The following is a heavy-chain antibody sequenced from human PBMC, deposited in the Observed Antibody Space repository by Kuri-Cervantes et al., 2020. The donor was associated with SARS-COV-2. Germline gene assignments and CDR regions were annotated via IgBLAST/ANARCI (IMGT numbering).Heavy chain of an antibody. CDR2: IKSKTDGGTT. J-gene: IGHJ4*02. CDR3: TTSPRYYYDSSGQSRSFDY. V-gene: IGHV3-15*01. D-gene: IGHD3-22*01. Sequence: ETLSLTCAASGFTFNNAWMSWVRQAPGKGLEWVGRIKSKTDGGTTDYAAPVKGRFTISRDDSKNTLYLQMNSLKTEDTAVYYCTTSPRYYYDSSGQSRSFDYWGQGTLVTVSS. CDR1: GFTFNNAW.